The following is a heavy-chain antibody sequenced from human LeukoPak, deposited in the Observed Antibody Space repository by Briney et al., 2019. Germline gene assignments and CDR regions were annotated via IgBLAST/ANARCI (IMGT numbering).Heavy chain of an antibody. J-gene: IGHJ4*02. Sequence: PGGSLRLSCAASGFTFSSYAMSWVRQAPGKGLEWVSAISGSGGSTYYADSVKGRLTISRDNSKNTLYLEMNSLRAEDTAVYYCARSLYYSDTSVHYYFDYWGQGTLVTVSS. V-gene: IGHV3-23*01. CDR3: ARSLYYSDTSVHYYFDY. CDR2: ISGSGGST. D-gene: IGHD3-22*01. CDR1: GFTFSSYA.